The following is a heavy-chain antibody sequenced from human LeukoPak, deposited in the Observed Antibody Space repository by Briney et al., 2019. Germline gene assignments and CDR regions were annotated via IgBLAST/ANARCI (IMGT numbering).Heavy chain of an antibody. D-gene: IGHD5-12*01. CDR1: GFTFSSYE. CDR2: ISSSGSTI. V-gene: IGHV3-48*03. J-gene: IGHJ4*02. CDR3: ARIMGLRFLYYFDY. Sequence: GGSLRLSCAASGFTFSSYEMNWVRQAPGKGLEWVSYISSSGSTIYYADSAKGRFTISRDNAKNSLYLQMNSLRAEDTAVYYCARIMGLRFLYYFDYWGQGTLVTVSS.